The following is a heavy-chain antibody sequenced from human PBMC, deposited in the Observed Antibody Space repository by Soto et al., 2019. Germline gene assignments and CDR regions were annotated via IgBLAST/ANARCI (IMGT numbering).Heavy chain of an antibody. Sequence: SETLSLTCTVSGGSISGYFWTWIRQPPQKGLEWIGDISSSGNTNYNPSLKSRVTISVDTSRNQFALRLSSVTAADTAIYFCARHKVATREADYWGQGTLVTVSS. V-gene: IGHV4-59*08. J-gene: IGHJ4*02. CDR3: ARHKVATREADY. CDR2: ISSSGNT. D-gene: IGHD5-12*01. CDR1: GGSISGYF.